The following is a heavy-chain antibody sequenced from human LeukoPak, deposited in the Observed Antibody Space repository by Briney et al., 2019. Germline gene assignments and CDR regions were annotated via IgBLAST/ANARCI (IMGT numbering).Heavy chain of an antibody. CDR3: ARRGITISGVLVYHYSGLDV. Sequence: GGSLRLSCAGCGFTFSSHWMNWVRQAPGKGLEWVASIKDDGSEKHFLDSVNGRFAISRDNAKNSLYLQMSSLRAEDTAVYYCARRGITISGVLVYHYSGLDVWGQGTTVTVSS. D-gene: IGHD3-3*01. CDR1: GFTFSSHW. CDR2: IKDDGSEK. V-gene: IGHV3-7*02. J-gene: IGHJ6*02.